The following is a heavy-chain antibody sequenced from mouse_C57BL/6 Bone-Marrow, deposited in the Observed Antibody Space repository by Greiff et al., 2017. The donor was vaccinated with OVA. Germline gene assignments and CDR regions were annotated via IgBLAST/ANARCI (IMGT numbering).Heavy chain of an antibody. V-gene: IGHV1-59*01. Sequence: VQLQQPGAELVRPGTSVKLSCKASGYTFTSYWMHCVKQRPGQGLEWIGVIDPSDSYTNYNQKFKGKATLTVDTSSSTAYMQLSSLTSEDSAVYYCARGITTVVEDYWGQGTTLTVSS. D-gene: IGHD1-1*01. J-gene: IGHJ2*01. CDR2: IDPSDSYT. CDR3: ARGITTVVEDY. CDR1: GYTFTSYW.